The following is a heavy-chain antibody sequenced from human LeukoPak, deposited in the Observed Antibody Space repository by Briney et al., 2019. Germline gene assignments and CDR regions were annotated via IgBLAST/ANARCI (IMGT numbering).Heavy chain of an antibody. V-gene: IGHV4-30-2*01. CDR3: ARDFFLPGDTMIVVSAFDI. D-gene: IGHD3-22*01. Sequence: PSETLSLTCTVSGGSISSGGYYWSWIRQPPGKGLEWIGYIYHSGSTYYNPSLKSRVTISVDTSKNQFSLKLSSVTAADTAVYYCARDFFLPGDTMIVVSAFDIWGQGTMVTVSS. J-gene: IGHJ3*02. CDR2: IYHSGST. CDR1: GGSISSGGYY.